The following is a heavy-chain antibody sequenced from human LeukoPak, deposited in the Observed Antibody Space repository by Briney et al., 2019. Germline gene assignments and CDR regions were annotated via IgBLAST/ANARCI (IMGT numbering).Heavy chain of an antibody. J-gene: IGHJ4*02. V-gene: IGHV3-30*18. CDR2: ISYDGSNK. CDR1: GFTFSSYG. Sequence: PGGSLRLSCAASGFTFSSYGMHWVRQAPGKGLEWVAVISYDGSNKYYADSVKGRFTISRDNSKNTLYLQMNSLRAEDTAVYYCAKRTWILDYWGQGTLVTVSS. CDR3: AKRTWILDY. D-gene: IGHD5-18*01.